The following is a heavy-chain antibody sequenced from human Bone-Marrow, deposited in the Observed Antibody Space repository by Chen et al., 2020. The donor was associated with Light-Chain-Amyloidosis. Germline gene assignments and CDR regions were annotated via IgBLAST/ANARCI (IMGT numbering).Heavy chain of an antibody. CDR3: AKDISYDDILPGYPADAFDI. D-gene: IGHD3-9*01. CDR2: MSGSGGSR. CDR1: GFAFSSYA. V-gene: IGHV3-23*04. Sequence: EVQLVESGGGLLQRGGSLRLSCAASGFAFSSYAMSWVRQAPGKGLEWVSTMSGSGGSRYYGDSVKGRLTISRDNSKNALFLQMNSLXXXXTAVYYCAKDISYDDILPGYPADAFDIWGQGTMVTVSS. J-gene: IGHJ3*02.